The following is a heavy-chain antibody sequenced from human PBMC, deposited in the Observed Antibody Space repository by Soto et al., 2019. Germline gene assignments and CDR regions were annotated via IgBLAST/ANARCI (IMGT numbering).Heavy chain of an antibody. V-gene: IGHV4-38-2*02. D-gene: IGHD2-21*02. CDR3: ARGGVVTAVRGRWFDP. CDR2: FYHTGNT. CDR1: GDSINSDYY. Sequence: NPSETLSLTCSISGDSINSDYYWAWIRQSPGIGLEWIGSFYHTGNTYYSPSLRTRLTISVDTSKNQLSLKMTSMTAADTGVYYCARGGVVTAVRGRWFDPWGQGTQVTVSS. J-gene: IGHJ5*02.